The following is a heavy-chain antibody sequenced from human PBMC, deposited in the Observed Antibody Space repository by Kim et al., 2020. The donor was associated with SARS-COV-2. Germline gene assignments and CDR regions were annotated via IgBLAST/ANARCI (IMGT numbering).Heavy chain of an antibody. D-gene: IGHD1-26*01. V-gene: IGHV3-15*01. CDR1: GFTFSNAW. J-gene: IGHJ3*02. Sequence: GGSLRLSCAASGFTFSNAWMSWVRQAPGKGLEWVGRIKSKTDGGTTDYAAPVKGRFTISRDDSKNTLYLQMNSLKTEDTAVYYCTTGAHGVFDAFDIWGQGTMVTVSS. CDR2: IKSKTDGGTT. CDR3: TTGAHGVFDAFDI.